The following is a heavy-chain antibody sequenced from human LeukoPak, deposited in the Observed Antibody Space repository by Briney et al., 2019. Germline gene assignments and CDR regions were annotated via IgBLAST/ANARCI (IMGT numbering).Heavy chain of an antibody. CDR2: ISYDGSNK. CDR3: AREPHSSGNY. D-gene: IGHD6-19*01. Sequence: PGGSLRLSCAASGFTFSSYGMHWVRQAPGKGLEWVAVISYDGSNKYYADFVKGRFTISRDNSKNTLYLQMNSLRADDTAVYYCAREPHSSGNYWGQGTLVTVSS. J-gene: IGHJ4*02. CDR1: GFTFSSYG. V-gene: IGHV3-30*03.